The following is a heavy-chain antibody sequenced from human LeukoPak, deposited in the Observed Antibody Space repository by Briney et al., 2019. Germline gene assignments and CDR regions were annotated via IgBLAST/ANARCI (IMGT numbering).Heavy chain of an antibody. Sequence: SETLSLTCTVSGYSISSGYYWAWIRQPPGKGLEWIGSVYHSGSTYYSPSLESRVTISIDTSGNKFSLKLNSVTAADTAFYFCARDGLVVPKYWGQGILVTVSS. CDR3: ARDGLVVPKY. J-gene: IGHJ4*02. D-gene: IGHD2-2*01. CDR1: GYSISSGYY. CDR2: VYHSGST. V-gene: IGHV4-38-2*02.